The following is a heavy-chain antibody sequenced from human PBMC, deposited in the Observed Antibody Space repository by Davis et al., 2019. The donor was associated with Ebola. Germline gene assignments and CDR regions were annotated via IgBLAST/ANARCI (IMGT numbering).Heavy chain of an antibody. CDR2: IYPGDSDT. CDR3: ARLGSGFSSGCDY. CDR1: GYSFTSYW. Sequence: GGSLRLSCKGSGYSFTSYWIGWVRQMPGKGLEWMGIIYPGDSDTRYSPSFQAQVTISADKSISTAYLQWSSLTASDTAMYYCARLGSGFSSGCDYWGQGTLVTVSS. D-gene: IGHD6-19*01. V-gene: IGHV5-51*01. J-gene: IGHJ4*02.